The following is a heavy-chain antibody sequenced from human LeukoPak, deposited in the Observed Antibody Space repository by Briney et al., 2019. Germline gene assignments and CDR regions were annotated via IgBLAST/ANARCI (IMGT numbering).Heavy chain of an antibody. CDR1: GYTFTSYG. J-gene: IGHJ5*02. V-gene: IGHV1-18*01. D-gene: IGHD2-15*01. CDR2: ISAYNGNT. CDR3: AIVFCSGGSSYATIDP. Sequence: ASVKVSCKASGYTFTSYGISWVRQAPGQGLEWMGWISAYNGNTNYAQKLQGRVTMTTDTSTSTAYMELKSLISDDTAVYYCAIVFCSGGSSYATIDPWGQGTLVTVSS.